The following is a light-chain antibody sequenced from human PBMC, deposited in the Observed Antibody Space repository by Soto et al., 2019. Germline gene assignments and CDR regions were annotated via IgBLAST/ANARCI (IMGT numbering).Light chain of an antibody. J-gene: IGKJ2*01. V-gene: IGKV3-15*01. Sequence: EIVMTQSPATLSVSPGERATLSCRASQSVSSNLAWYQQKPGQAPRLLIYGASTRATGIPARFSGSGSGTEFRLTISSLQSEDFAVNYCHQDQKWPPYSFGQGTKLEIK. CDR2: GAS. CDR3: HQDQKWPPYS. CDR1: QSVSSN.